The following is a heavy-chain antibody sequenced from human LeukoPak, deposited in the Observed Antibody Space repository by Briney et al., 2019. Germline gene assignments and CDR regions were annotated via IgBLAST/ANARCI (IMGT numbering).Heavy chain of an antibody. CDR3: ARGGSFSYSYFDY. Sequence: SETLSLTCTVSGGSISSHFWSWIRQPPGKGLEWIAYIYYSGSTDYSGSTDYNPSLKSRVTISVDTSKKQFSLKLSSVTAGDTAVYYCARGGSFSYSYFDYWGQGTLVTVSS. V-gene: IGHV4-59*08. CDR2: IYYSGSTDYSGST. CDR1: GGSISSHF. D-gene: IGHD5-18*01. J-gene: IGHJ4*02.